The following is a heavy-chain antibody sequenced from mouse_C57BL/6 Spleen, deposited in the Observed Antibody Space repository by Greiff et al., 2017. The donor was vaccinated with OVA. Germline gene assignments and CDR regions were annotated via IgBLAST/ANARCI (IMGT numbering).Heavy chain of an antibody. CDR1: GFTFSDYG. D-gene: IGHD4-1*01. CDR3: ARAWDDAY. V-gene: IGHV5-17*01. J-gene: IGHJ3*01. CDR2: ISSGSSTI. Sequence: EVKLMESGGGLVKPGGSLKLSCAASGFTFSDYGMHWVRQAPEKGLEWVAYISSGSSTIYYADTVKGRFTISRDNAKNTLFLQMTSLRSEDTAMYYCARAWDDAYWGQGTLVTVSA.